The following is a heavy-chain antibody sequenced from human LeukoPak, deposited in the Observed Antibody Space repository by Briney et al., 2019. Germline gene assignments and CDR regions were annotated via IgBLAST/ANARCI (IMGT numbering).Heavy chain of an antibody. CDR3: ARATTVVTPLYFDS. CDR2: IDPSDSYT. J-gene: IGHJ4*02. Sequence: TSGESLKISCKGSGYSFTSYWISWVRQMPGKGLEWMGRIDPSDSYTNYSPSFQGQVTISADKSISTAYLQWSSLKASDTAMYYCARATTVVTPLYFDSWGKGTLVTVSS. CDR1: GYSFTSYW. V-gene: IGHV5-10-1*04. D-gene: IGHD4-23*01.